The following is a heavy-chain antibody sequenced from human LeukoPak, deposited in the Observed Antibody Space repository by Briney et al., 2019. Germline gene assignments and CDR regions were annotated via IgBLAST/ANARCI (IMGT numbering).Heavy chain of an antibody. Sequence: GGSLRLSCAESGFTFSSYAMSWVRQAPGKGLEWVSAISGTGVSTYYPDSVQGRFTISTAHSKNTLYLQMNRLRAEATAVYYCAKDYAYNCTPGVDWFDPWGQGTLVTVSS. J-gene: IGHJ5*02. V-gene: IGHV3-23*01. D-gene: IGHD1-20*01. CDR3: AKDYAYNCTPGVDWFDP. CDR1: GFTFSSYA. CDR2: ISGTGVST.